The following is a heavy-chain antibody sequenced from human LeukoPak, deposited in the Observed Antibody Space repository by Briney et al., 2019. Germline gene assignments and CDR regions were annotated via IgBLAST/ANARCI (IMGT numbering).Heavy chain of an antibody. CDR2: IKQDGSEK. CDR3: ARDSSGWYDSSLDI. Sequence: PGGSLRLSCAASGFTFSSYAMSWVRQAPGKGLEWVANIKQDGSEKYYVDSVKGRFTISRDNAKNSLYLQMNSLRAEDTAVYYCARDSSGWYDSSLDIWGQGTMVTVSS. J-gene: IGHJ3*02. CDR1: GFTFSSYA. V-gene: IGHV3-7*01. D-gene: IGHD6-19*01.